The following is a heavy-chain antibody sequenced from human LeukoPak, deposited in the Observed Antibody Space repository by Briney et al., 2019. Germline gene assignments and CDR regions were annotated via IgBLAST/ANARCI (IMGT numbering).Heavy chain of an antibody. Sequence: GGSLRLFCAVSGFIYSSYCMMGVPQAPGKGLVGVANKKQDGSEKYCVESVGRRFTIYRDNAKNTLYLQMNMLRAEDAAVYYCACRGDGGKVPFDYWGEGTLVAVSS. V-gene: IGHV3-7*03. J-gene: IGHJ4*02. D-gene: IGHD2-15*01. CDR2: KKQDGSEK. CDR1: GFIYSSYC. CDR3: ACRGDGGKVPFDY.